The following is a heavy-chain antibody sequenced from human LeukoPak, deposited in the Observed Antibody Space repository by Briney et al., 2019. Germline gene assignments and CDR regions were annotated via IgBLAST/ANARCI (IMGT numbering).Heavy chain of an antibody. J-gene: IGHJ6*02. CDR2: ISAHNGNT. Sequence: GASVKVSCKVSGYTLTELSMHWVRQAPGQGLEWMGWISAHNGNTNYAQKLQGRVTMTTDTSTSTAYMELRSLRSDDTAVYYCAAPEGYYYYGMDVWGQGTTVTVSS. V-gene: IGHV1-18*01. CDR1: GYTLTELS. CDR3: AAPEGYYYYGMDV.